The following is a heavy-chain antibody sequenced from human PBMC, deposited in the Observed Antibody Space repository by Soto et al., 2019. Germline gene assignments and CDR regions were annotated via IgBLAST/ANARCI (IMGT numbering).Heavy chain of an antibody. CDR2: ISGSGGST. V-gene: IGHV3-23*01. CDR3: AKVLVPNPHSGRTHY. J-gene: IGHJ4*02. D-gene: IGHD5-12*01. Sequence: GGSLRLSCAASGFIFSDYAMSWVRQAPGKGLEWISAISGSGGSTYYADSVKGRFTISRDNSKNTLYLQMNSLRAEDSAVYYCAKVLVPNPHSGRTHYWGQGTLVTVSS. CDR1: GFIFSDYA.